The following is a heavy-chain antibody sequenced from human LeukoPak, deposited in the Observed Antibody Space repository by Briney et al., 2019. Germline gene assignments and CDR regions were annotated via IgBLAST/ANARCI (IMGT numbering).Heavy chain of an antibody. D-gene: IGHD3-9*01. J-gene: IGHJ4*02. V-gene: IGHV4-59*12. CDR1: GGSISSYY. CDR3: AFTRDDILTGYLG. CDR2: IYYSGST. Sequence: SETPSLACTVSGGSISSYYWSWIRQPPGKGLEWIGYIYYSGSTNYNPSLKSRVTMSVDTSKNQFSLKLSSVTAADTAVYYCAFTRDDILTGYLGWGQGTLVTVSS.